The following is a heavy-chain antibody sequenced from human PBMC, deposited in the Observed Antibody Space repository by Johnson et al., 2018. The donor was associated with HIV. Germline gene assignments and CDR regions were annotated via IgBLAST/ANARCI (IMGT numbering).Heavy chain of an antibody. CDR3: ARDLQDSSGYYYEGDAFDI. CDR1: GFTFDDYA. D-gene: IGHD3-22*01. V-gene: IGHV3-9*01. Sequence: VQLVESGGGLVQPGRSLRLSCAASGFTFDDYAMHWVRQAPGKGLEWVSGISWNSGSIGYADSVKGRFTISRDNAKNSLYLQMNSLRAEDTAVYYCARDLQDSSGYYYEGDAFDIWGQGTMFTVSS. CDR2: ISWNSGSI. J-gene: IGHJ3*02.